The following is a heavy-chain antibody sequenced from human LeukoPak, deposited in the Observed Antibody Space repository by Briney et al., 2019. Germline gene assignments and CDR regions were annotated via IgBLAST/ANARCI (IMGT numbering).Heavy chain of an antibody. CDR1: GFSLSTSGAG. Sequence: SGPTLVKPTQTLTLTCTFSGFSLSTSGAGVGWIRQPPGKALEWLALIYWADDKRYSPSLKSRLTITKDTSKNQVVLAMTNMDPVDTATYYCAHRSIVSSFDYWGQGTLVIVSS. D-gene: IGHD3-16*02. V-gene: IGHV2-5*02. J-gene: IGHJ4*02. CDR2: IYWADDK. CDR3: AHRSIVSSFDY.